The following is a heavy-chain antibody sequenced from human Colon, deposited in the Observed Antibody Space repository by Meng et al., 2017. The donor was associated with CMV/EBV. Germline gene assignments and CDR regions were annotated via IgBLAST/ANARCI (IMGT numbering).Heavy chain of an antibody. CDR2: IRYDGSIR. CDR3: AKEYSGSYSSLYSDY. CDR1: GFTFSAYG. D-gene: IGHD1-26*01. Sequence: GESLKISCAASGFTFSAYGIHWVRQAPGKGLEWVAFIRYDGSIRYYADSVKGRFTVSRDNSKNTLYLQMNSLRAEDTAVYYCAKEYSGSYSSLYSDYWGQGTLVTVSS. J-gene: IGHJ4*02. V-gene: IGHV3-30*02.